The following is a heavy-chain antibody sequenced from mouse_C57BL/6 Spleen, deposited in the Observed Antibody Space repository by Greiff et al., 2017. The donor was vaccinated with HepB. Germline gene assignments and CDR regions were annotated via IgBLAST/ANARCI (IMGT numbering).Heavy chain of an antibody. CDR2: IRNKANGYTT. J-gene: IGHJ1*03. CDR1: GFTFTDYY. D-gene: IGHD1-1*01. V-gene: IGHV7-3*01. CDR3: ARSHGSRPYWYFDV. Sequence: EVQLQESGGGLVQPGGSLSLSCAASGFTFTDYYMSWVRQPPGKALEWLGFIRNKANGYTTEYSASVKGRFTISRDNSQSILYLQMNALRAEDSATYYCARSHGSRPYWYFDVWGTGTTVTVSS.